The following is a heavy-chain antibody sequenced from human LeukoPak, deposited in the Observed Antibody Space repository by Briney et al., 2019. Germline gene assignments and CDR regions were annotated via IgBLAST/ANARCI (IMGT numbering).Heavy chain of an antibody. CDR3: AKPSIRGADYFYY. J-gene: IGHJ4*02. D-gene: IGHD1-26*01. V-gene: IGHV3-7*01. Sequence: GGSLRVSCAASGFTSSNYWMSCVRQAPGKGLEWVANIKQDGSEKYYVDSVKGRFTISRDNAKNSLYLQMNSLRAEDTAIYYCAKPSIRGADYFYYWGQGTLVTVSS. CDR2: IKQDGSEK. CDR1: GFTSSNYW.